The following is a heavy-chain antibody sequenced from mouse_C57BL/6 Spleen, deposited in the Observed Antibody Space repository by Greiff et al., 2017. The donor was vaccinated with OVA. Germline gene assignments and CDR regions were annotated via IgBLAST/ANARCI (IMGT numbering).Heavy chain of an antibody. Sequence: EVKLMESGGGLVKPGGSLKLSCAASGFTFSDYGMHWVRQAPEKGLEWVAYISSGSSTIYYADTVKGRFTISRDNAKNTLFLQMTSLRSEDTAMYYCATQFITTPYFDVWGTGTTVTVSS. V-gene: IGHV5-17*01. CDR1: GFTFSDYG. CDR3: ATQFITTPYFDV. CDR2: ISSGSSTI. J-gene: IGHJ1*03. D-gene: IGHD1-1*01.